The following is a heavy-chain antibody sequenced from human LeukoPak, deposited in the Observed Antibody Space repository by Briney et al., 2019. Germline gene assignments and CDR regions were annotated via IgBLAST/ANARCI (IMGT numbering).Heavy chain of an antibody. D-gene: IGHD6-13*01. V-gene: IGHV4-59*08. CDR2: IYYSGST. J-gene: IGHJ4*02. Sequence: SETLSLTCTVSGGSISGYYWSWIRQTPGKGLEWIGYIYYSGSTDYNPSPKSRVTISVDTSKNQFSLKLTSVTAADTAVYYCARFSSSTWGFDFWGQGTLVTVSS. CDR1: GGSISGYY. CDR3: ARFSSSTWGFDF.